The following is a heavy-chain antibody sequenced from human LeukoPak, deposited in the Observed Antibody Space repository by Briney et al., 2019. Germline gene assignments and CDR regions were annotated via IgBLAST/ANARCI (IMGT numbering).Heavy chain of an antibody. CDR1: GFNVSSNY. Sequence: GGSLRLSCAVSGFNVSSNYLNWVRQAPGKGPEWVSVIYSGGSTYYADSVKGRFTISRDNSKNTLYLQMNSLRAEDTAVYHCARVDSRTTQFDYWGQGTLVTVSS. J-gene: IGHJ4*02. CDR3: ARVDSRTTQFDY. D-gene: IGHD1/OR15-1a*01. CDR2: IYSGGST. V-gene: IGHV3-66*01.